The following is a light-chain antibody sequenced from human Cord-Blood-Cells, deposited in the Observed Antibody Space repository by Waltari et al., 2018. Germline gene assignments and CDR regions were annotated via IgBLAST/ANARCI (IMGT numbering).Light chain of an antibody. CDR3: QQSSNGPPT. CDR2: DAS. V-gene: IGKV3-11*01. J-gene: IGKJ1*01. Sequence: ELVLTQSPATLSLSPGERATLSCTASQSVSSYLAWYQQKPGQAPRPLIYDASNGATGIPAKFSGSGSGTDGSLTINSLEPEDCAVYYCQQSSNGPPTFGQGTKVEMK. CDR1: QSVSSY.